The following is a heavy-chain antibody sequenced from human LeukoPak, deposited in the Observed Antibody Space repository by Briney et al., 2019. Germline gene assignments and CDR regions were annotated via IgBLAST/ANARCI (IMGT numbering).Heavy chain of an antibody. D-gene: IGHD1-26*01. J-gene: IGHJ4*02. Sequence: GESLRLSCTASGSTFSTYPMTWVRQAPGQGLEWVSAISGNSVTIYYADSVKGRFTISRDNSKHTLYLQMYTPRAEDTAVYYCAKILSGTYSFDLWGQGTLVTVSS. V-gene: IGHV3-23*01. CDR2: ISGNSVTI. CDR1: GSTFSTYP. CDR3: AKILSGTYSFDL.